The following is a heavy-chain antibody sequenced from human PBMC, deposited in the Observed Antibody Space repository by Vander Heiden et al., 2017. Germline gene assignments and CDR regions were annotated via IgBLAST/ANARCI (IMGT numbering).Heavy chain of an antibody. V-gene: IGHV1-24*01. CDR1: GYTLTELS. CDR2: FDPEDGET. Sequence: QVQLVQSGAEVKKPGASVKVSCKVSGYTLTELSMHWVRQAPGKGLEWMGGFDPEDGETIYAQKFQGRVTMTEDTSTDTAYMELSSLRCEDTAVYYWATNRYLTIFGVATCTRDYWYFDLWGRGTLVTVSS. CDR3: ATNRYLTIFGVATCTRDYWYFDL. J-gene: IGHJ2*01. D-gene: IGHD3-3*01.